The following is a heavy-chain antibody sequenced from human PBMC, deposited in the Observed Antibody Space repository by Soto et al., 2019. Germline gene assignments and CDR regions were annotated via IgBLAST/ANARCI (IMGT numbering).Heavy chain of an antibody. Sequence: QLQLQESGPGLVKPSETLSLTCTVSGGSISSSSYYWGWIRQPPGKGLEWIGSIYYSGSTYYNPSPKSQVTMSVDTSKNQFSLRLRSVTAADTAVYSCARHQSHSSSYVDPWGQGTLVTVSS. CDR3: ARHQSHSSSYVDP. D-gene: IGHD6-13*01. CDR1: GGSISSSSYY. J-gene: IGHJ5*02. CDR2: IYYSGST. V-gene: IGHV4-39*01.